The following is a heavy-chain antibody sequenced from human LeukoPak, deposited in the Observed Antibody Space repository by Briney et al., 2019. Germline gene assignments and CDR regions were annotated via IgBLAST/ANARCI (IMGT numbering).Heavy chain of an antibody. D-gene: IGHD6-6*01. CDR2: MNPNSGNT. Sequence: GASVKVSCKASGYTFTSYDINWVRQATGQGLEWMRWMNPNSGNTGYAQKFQGRVTVTRNTSISTAYMELSSLRSEDTAVYYCARGGRIAARPFYYYYMDVWGKGTTVTVSS. CDR1: GYTFTSYD. CDR3: ARGGRIAARPFYYYYMDV. J-gene: IGHJ6*03. V-gene: IGHV1-8*01.